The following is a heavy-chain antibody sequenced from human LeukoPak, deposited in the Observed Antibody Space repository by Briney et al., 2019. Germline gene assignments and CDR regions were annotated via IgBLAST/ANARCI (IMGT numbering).Heavy chain of an antibody. D-gene: IGHD3-22*01. V-gene: IGHV7-4-1*02. CDR2: INTNTGNP. CDR3: ARDPNHYYDSSAYYGDY. J-gene: IGHJ4*02. Sequence: ASVKVSCKASGYTFTNYAMNWVRQAPGQGPEWMGWINTNTGNPTYAQGFTGRFVFSLDTSVSTAYLQISSLKAEDTAVYYCARDPNHYYDSSAYYGDYWGQGTLVTVSS. CDR1: GYTFTNYA.